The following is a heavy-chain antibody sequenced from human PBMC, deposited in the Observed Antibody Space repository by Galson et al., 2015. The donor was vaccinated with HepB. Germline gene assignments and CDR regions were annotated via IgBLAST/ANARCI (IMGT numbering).Heavy chain of an antibody. Sequence: SLRLSCAASGFTFSDYWMYWARQAPGKGLDWVSRIKSDGSDTYYADSVKGRFTISRDNGKNTLFLQMNRLRAEDTAVYYCAVRGGSWGQGTLVTVSS. CDR3: AVRGGS. CDR1: GFTFSDYW. D-gene: IGHD3-16*01. J-gene: IGHJ4*02. CDR2: IKSDGSDT. V-gene: IGHV3-74*01.